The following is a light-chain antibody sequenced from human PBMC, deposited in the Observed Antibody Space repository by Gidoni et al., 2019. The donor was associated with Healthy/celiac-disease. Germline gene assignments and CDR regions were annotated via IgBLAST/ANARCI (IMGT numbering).Light chain of an antibody. CDR1: HSISSW. CDR2: DPS. CDR3: QQYNSYLWT. V-gene: IGKV1-5*01. Sequence: DIQMTQSPSTLSASVGDRVTITCPASHSISSWLAWYQQKPGKAPKLLIYDPSSLESGVLSRFSGSGSGTEFTLTISSLQLDDFATYYCQQYNSYLWTFGQGTKVEIK. J-gene: IGKJ1*01.